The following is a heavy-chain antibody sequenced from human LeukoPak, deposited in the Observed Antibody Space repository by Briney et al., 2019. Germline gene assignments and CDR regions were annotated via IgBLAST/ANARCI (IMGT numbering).Heavy chain of an antibody. CDR1: GFTFSSYA. D-gene: IGHD2-2*01. Sequence: GGSLRLSCAASGFTFSSYAMSWVRQAPGKGLEWVSAISGSGGSTNYADSVKGRFTISRDNSKNTAYLQMNSLRAEDTAVYYCAKDLGVIIVPYAIDYYGLDVWGQGTKVTVSS. J-gene: IGHJ6*02. CDR2: ISGSGGST. V-gene: IGHV3-23*01. CDR3: AKDLGVIIVPYAIDYYGLDV.